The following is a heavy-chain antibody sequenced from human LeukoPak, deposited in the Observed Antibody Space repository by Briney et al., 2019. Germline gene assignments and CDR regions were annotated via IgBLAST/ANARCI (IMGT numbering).Heavy chain of an antibody. CDR2: ISGSGGST. J-gene: IGHJ4*02. Sequence: GGSLRLSCAASGFTFSSYAMSWVRQAPGKGLEWVSAISGSGGSTYYADSVKGRFTISRDNSKNTLYLQMNSLRAEDTAVYYCAKLEGYGSGSYYHLGYWGQGTLVTVSS. CDR1: GFTFSSYA. V-gene: IGHV3-23*01. CDR3: AKLEGYGSGSYYHLGY. D-gene: IGHD3-10*01.